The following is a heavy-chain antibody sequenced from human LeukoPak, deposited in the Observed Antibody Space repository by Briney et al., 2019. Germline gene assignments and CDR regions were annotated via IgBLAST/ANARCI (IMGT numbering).Heavy chain of an antibody. CDR1: GGSISSHY. V-gene: IGHV4-4*07. J-gene: IGHJ4*02. CDR2: MSISGNT. D-gene: IGHD3-22*01. Sequence: KPSETLSLTCTISGGSISSHYYSWIRQPAGKGLEWIGRMSISGNTNYNPSLKSRVTISVDKPKNQFSLKLSSVTAADTAMYYCARQSSGSYVYFDFWGQGTLVTVSS. CDR3: ARQSSGSYVYFDF.